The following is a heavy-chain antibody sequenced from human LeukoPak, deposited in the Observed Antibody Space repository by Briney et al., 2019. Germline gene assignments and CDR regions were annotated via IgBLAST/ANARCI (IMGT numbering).Heavy chain of an antibody. Sequence: PGGSLRLSCAASGFTFSSYGMHWVRQAPGKGLERVAFIRYDGSNKYYADPVKGRFTISRDNSKNTLYLQMNSLRAEDTAVYYCAKGWVPVGATVQNFDYWGQGTLVTVSS. CDR3: AKGWVPVGATVQNFDY. CDR2: IRYDGSNK. D-gene: IGHD1-26*01. CDR1: GFTFSSYG. J-gene: IGHJ4*02. V-gene: IGHV3-30*02.